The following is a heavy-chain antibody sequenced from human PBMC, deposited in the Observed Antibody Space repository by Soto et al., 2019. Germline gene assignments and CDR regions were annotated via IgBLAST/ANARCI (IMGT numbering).Heavy chain of an antibody. CDR1: DGSISSGGDY. Sequence: PSETLSLTCTVSDGSISSGGDYWSWIRQHPGKGLEWIGYIYYSGSTYYNPSLKSRVTISVDTSKSQFSLRLSSVTAAGTAVYYCARATGTLRSRNCDYWGQGSLVTVSS. CDR2: IYYSGST. V-gene: IGHV4-31*03. D-gene: IGHD1-1*01. J-gene: IGHJ4*02. CDR3: ARATGTLRSRNCDY.